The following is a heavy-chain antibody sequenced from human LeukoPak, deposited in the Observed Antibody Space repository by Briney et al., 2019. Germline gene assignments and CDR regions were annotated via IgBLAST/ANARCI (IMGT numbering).Heavy chain of an antibody. D-gene: IGHD2-2*01. J-gene: IGHJ4*02. CDR1: GYTFTSYG. CDR3: ARSPDIVVVPAAIGEDY. CDR2: ISAYNGNT. V-gene: IGHV1-18*01. Sequence: ASVKVSCKASGYTFTSYGISWVRQAPGQGLEWMGWISAYNGNTNYAQKLQGRVTMTTDTSTSTAYMELRSLRSDDTAVYYCARSPDIVVVPAAIGEDYWGQGTLVTVSS.